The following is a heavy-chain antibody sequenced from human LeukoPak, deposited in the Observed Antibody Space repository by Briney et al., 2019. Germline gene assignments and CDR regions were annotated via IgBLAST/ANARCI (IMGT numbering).Heavy chain of an antibody. J-gene: IGHJ4*02. CDR3: ARGVYNSGPDY. Sequence: GGSLRLSCSASGFTFSNHTMHWVRQAPGKGLEWVSYISHSSSIIYYADSVKGRFTISRDNAKNSLYLQMNSLRDEDTASYYCARGVYNSGPDYWGQGVLVTVAT. D-gene: IGHD6-19*01. V-gene: IGHV3-48*02. CDR2: ISHSSSII. CDR1: GFTFSNHT.